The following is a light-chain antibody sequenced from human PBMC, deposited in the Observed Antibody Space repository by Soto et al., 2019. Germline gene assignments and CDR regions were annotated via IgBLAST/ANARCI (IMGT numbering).Light chain of an antibody. V-gene: IGKV3-20*01. CDR3: HQYVSWT. CDR2: GAS. J-gene: IGKJ1*01. CDR1: QSVSSNY. Sequence: EIVMTQSPGTLSLSPWETATLSCRASQSVSSNYVAWFHQKPGQAPRLLIYGASSRATGVPDRFSASGSGTDSTLTISRLEPEDFAVYYCHQYVSWTFGQGTKVDIK.